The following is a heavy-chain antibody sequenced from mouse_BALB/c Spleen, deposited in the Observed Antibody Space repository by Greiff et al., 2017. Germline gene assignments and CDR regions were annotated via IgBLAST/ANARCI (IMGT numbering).Heavy chain of an antibody. CDR2: IWSGGST. V-gene: IGHV2-2*02. D-gene: IGHD2-14*01. CDR1: GFSLTSYG. J-gene: IGHJ4*01. Sequence: QVQLQQSGPGLVQPSQSLSITCTVSGFSLTSYGVHWVRQSPGKGLEWLGVIWSGGSTDYNAAFISRLSISKDNSKSQVFFKMNSLQANDTAIYYCARVYYRYDRDAMDYWGQGTSVTVSS. CDR3: ARVYYRYDRDAMDY.